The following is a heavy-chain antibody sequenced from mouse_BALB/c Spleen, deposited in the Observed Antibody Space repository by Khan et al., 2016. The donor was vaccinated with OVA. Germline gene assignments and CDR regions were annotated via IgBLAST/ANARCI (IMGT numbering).Heavy chain of an antibody. Sequence: DLVKPGASVKLSCKASGYTFTSYWINWIKQRPGQGLEWIGRFAPGSGSTYSTEIFKGKATLTVDTSSSTASLPLSSLSSEDSAVYFCARSNYYGSSLYAMDYWGQGSSVTVSS. CDR2: FAPGSGST. J-gene: IGHJ4*01. D-gene: IGHD1-1*01. CDR3: ARSNYYGSSLYAMDY. V-gene: IGHV1S41*01. CDR1: GYTFTSYW.